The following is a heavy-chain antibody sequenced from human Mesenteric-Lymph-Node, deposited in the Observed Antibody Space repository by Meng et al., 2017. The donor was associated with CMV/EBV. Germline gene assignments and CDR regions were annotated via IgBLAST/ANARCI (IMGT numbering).Heavy chain of an antibody. CDR1: FTAYY. CDR2: INPNSGGT. CDR3: ARDLGIVVVPAATENWFDP. J-gene: IGHJ5*02. V-gene: IGHV1-2*02. Sequence: FTAYYMHWVRQAPGQGLEWMGWINPNSGGTNYAQKFQGRVTMTRDTSISTAYMELSRLRSDDTAVYYCARDLGIVVVPAATENWFDPWGQGTLVTVSS. D-gene: IGHD2-2*03.